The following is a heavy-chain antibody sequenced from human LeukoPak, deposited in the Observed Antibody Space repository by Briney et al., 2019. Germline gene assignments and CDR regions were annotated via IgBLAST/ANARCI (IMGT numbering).Heavy chain of an antibody. CDR2: INHSGGT. CDR3: ARVPYYDFWSGYSQGLYYFDY. V-gene: IGHV4-34*01. CDR1: GGSFSGYY. Sequence: SETLSLTCAVYGGSFSGYYWSWIRQPPGKGLEWIGEINHSGGTNYNPSLKSRVTISVDTSKNQFSLKLSSVTAADTAVYYCARVPYYDFWSGYSQGLYYFDYWGQGTLVTVSS. J-gene: IGHJ4*02. D-gene: IGHD3-3*01.